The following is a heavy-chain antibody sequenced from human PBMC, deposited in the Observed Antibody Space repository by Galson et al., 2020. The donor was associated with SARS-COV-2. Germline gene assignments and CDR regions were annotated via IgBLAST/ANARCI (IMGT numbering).Heavy chain of an antibody. CDR1: GYTFTDYY. D-gene: IGHD3-9*01. Sequence: ASVKVSCTASGYTFTDYYIHWVRQAPGQGLEWIGWINPKSGGTNYAQKFEGRVTMTRDTSITTAYMELSRLRADDTAVYYCARLRYYDVLTGYIVDVWGQGTMVTVSS. J-gene: IGHJ6*02. CDR3: ARLRYYDVLTGYIVDV. CDR2: INPKSGGT. V-gene: IGHV1-2*02.